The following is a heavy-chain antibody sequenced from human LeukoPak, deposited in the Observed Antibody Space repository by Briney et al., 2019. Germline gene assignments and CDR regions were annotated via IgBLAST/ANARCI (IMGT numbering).Heavy chain of an antibody. Sequence: PGGSLRLSCAASGFTFSSYSMSWVRQAPGKGLEWVSSVNSASSYIYYADSLKGRFTISRDNAQNSLYLQMNSLRAEDTAVYYCAKRARPFGGGFDYWGQGTLVSVSS. CDR3: AKRARPFGGGFDY. CDR1: GFTFSSYS. J-gene: IGHJ4*02. D-gene: IGHD3-16*01. CDR2: VNSASSYI. V-gene: IGHV3-21*04.